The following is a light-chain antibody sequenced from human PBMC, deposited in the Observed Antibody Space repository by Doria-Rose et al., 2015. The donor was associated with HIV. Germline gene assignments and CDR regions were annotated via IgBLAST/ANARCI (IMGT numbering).Light chain of an antibody. CDR1: QSFSSTY. CDR3: HQYGTSWT. Sequence: IVLTQSPGTLSLSPGERATLSCRASQSFSSTYLAWYQQNPGQAPSLLIYDGSTRATGIPDRFSASGSGTDFTLTINRLEPEDFALYYCHQYGTSWTFGQGTKVEI. J-gene: IGKJ1*01. CDR2: DGS. V-gene: IGKV3-20*01.